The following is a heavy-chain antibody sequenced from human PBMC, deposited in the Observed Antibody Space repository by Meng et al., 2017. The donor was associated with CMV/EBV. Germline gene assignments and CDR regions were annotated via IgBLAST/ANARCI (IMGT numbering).Heavy chain of an antibody. CDR1: GGTFISYT. CDR2: IIPILGIA. J-gene: IGHJ5*02. D-gene: IGHD4-17*01. Sequence: SCKASGGTFISYTISWVRQAPGQGLEWMGRIIPILGIANYAQKFQGRVTITADKSTSTAYMELSSLRSEDTAVYYCARDRLRQGFDPWGQGTLVTVSS. CDR3: ARDRLRQGFDP. V-gene: IGHV1-69*04.